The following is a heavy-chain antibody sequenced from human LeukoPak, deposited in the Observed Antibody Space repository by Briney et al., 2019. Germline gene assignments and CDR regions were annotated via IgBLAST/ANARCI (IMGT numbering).Heavy chain of an antibody. CDR2: ISYDGSNK. J-gene: IGHJ4*02. CDR1: GFTFSSYG. Sequence: GGSLRLSCAASGFTFSSYGMHWVRQAPGKGLEWVAVISYDGSNKYYADSVKGRFTISRDDSKNSLYLQMNSLRAEDTAVYYCARAITMVRGVIRGLDYWGQGTLVTVSS. D-gene: IGHD3-10*01. V-gene: IGHV3-30*03. CDR3: ARAITMVRGVIRGLDY.